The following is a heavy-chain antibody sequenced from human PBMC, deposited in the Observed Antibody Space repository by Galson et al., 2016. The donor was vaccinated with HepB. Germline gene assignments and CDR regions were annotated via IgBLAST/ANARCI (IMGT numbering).Heavy chain of an antibody. D-gene: IGHD3-16*02. V-gene: IGHV3-30-3*01. CDR3: ARDDDYVWGTYRYTRTVPQYYFDY. CDR1: GFTFSSYA. Sequence: LRLSCAASGFTFSSYAMHWVRQAPGKGLEWVAVISFDGSNNFYADSVKGRFTISRDNSKNTLYLQMHSLRAEDTAVYYCARDDDYVWGTYRYTRTVPQYYFDYWGQGTLVTVSS. CDR2: ISFDGSNN. J-gene: IGHJ4*02.